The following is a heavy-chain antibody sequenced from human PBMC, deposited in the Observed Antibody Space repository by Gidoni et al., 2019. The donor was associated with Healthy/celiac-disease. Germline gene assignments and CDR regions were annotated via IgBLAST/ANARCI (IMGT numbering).Heavy chain of an antibody. CDR2: ISYDGSNK. J-gene: IGHJ1*01. CDR1: GFTFSRYG. Sequence: QVQLVESGGGVVQPGRSLRLSCAASGFTFSRYGMHWVRQAPGKGLEWVAVISYDGSNKYYADSVKGRFTISRDNSKNTLYLQMNSLRAEDTAVYYCAKDGSYGSGSYYDEYFQHWGQGTLVTVSS. D-gene: IGHD3-10*01. CDR3: AKDGSYGSGSYYDEYFQH. V-gene: IGHV3-30*18.